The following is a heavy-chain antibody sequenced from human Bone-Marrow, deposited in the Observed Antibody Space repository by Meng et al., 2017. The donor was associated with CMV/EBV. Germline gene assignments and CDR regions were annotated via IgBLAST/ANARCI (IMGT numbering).Heavy chain of an antibody. CDR1: GFTFSSYS. D-gene: IGHD2-2*01. CDR3: ASSSTTLYGMDV. CDR2: ISSSSSYI. Sequence: GGSLRLSCAASGFTFSSYSMNWVRQAPGKGLEWVSSISSSSSYIYYADSVKGRFTISRDNAKNSLYLQMNGLRAEDTAVYYCASSSTTLYGMDVWGQGTTVTVSS. V-gene: IGHV3-21*01. J-gene: IGHJ6*02.